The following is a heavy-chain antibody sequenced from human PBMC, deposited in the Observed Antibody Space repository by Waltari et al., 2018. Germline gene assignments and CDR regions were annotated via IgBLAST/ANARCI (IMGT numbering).Heavy chain of an antibody. J-gene: IGHJ6*03. D-gene: IGHD1-26*01. CDR1: GFTFSSYW. Sequence: EVQLVESGGGLVQPGGSLRLSCAASGFTFSSYWLIWVRQAPGKGLEWVANIKQDGSEKYYVDSVKGRFTISRDNAKNSLYLQMNSLRAEDTAVYYCAREGYSGSFKRYYMDVWGKGTTVTISS. CDR2: IKQDGSEK. V-gene: IGHV3-7*01. CDR3: AREGYSGSFKRYYMDV.